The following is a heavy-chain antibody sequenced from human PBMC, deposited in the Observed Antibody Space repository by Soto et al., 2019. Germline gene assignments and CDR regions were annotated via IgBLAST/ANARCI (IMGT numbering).Heavy chain of an antibody. Sequence: GGSLRLSCAASGFTVSSNYMSGFRQAPGKGLEWVSVIYSGGSTYYADSVKGRFTISRDNSKNTLYLQMNSLRAEDTAVYYCARLGGDFWSGYAEYNWFDPWGQGTLVTVPS. D-gene: IGHD3-3*01. CDR1: GFTVSSNY. CDR2: IYSGGST. J-gene: IGHJ5*02. CDR3: ARLGGDFWSGYAEYNWFDP. V-gene: IGHV3-53*01.